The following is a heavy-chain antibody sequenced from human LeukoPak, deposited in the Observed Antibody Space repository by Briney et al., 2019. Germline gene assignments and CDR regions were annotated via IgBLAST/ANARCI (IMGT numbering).Heavy chain of an antibody. V-gene: IGHV4-61*02. CDR3: ARAFFYGDDY. D-gene: IGHD4-17*01. Sequence: SETLSLTCTVSGGSISSGSYYWSWIRQPAGKGLEWLGRIYTSGSTNYNPSLKSRVTISVDTSKNQFSLKLSSVTAADTAVYYCARAFFYGDDYWGQGTLVTVSS. J-gene: IGHJ4*02. CDR1: GGSISSGSYY. CDR2: IYTSGST.